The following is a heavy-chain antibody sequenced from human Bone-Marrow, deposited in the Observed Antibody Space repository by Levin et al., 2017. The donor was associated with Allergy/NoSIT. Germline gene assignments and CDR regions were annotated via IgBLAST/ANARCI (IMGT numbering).Heavy chain of an antibody. V-gene: IGHV3-30*18. CDR2: ISYDGSNE. D-gene: IGHD2-15*01. CDR1: GFIFSTYG. J-gene: IGHJ4*02. CDR3: AKKLGYCDGGSCYPGDNYFDY. Sequence: GESLKISCAASGFIFSTYGMHWVRQAPGKGLEWVAVISYDGSNEYYADSVKGRFTISRDNSRNTLYLQMNSLRAEDTAVYYCAKKLGYCDGGSCYPGDNYFDYWGQGTLVTVSS.